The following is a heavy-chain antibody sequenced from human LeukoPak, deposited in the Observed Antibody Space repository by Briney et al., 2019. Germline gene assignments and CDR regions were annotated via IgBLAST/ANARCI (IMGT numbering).Heavy chain of an antibody. J-gene: IGHJ6*03. CDR1: GFTFDDYA. CDR2: ISWNSGSI. Sequence: GGSLRLSCAASGFTFDDYAMHWVRQAPGKGLEWVSGISWNSGSIGYADSVKGRFTISRDNAKNSLYLQMNSLRAEDTAVYYCAREGLGSNNPYYYYYMDVWGKGTTVTVSS. D-gene: IGHD1/OR15-1a*01. V-gene: IGHV3-9*01. CDR3: AREGLGSNNPYYYYYMDV.